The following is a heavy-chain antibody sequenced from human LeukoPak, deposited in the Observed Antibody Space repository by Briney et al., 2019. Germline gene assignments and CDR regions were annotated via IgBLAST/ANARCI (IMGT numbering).Heavy chain of an antibody. CDR1: GFTFNKYA. D-gene: IGHD6-13*01. V-gene: IGHV3-23*01. CDR3: AKDRARIATAGTTLDY. J-gene: IGHJ4*02. CDR2: ISGSGGIT. Sequence: GGSLRLSCTASGFTFNKYAMNWVRQAPGKGLEWVSAISGSGGITYYADSVKGRFTISRDNSKNTLYLQMNSLRAEDTAVYYCAKDRARIATAGTTLDYWGQGTLVTVSS.